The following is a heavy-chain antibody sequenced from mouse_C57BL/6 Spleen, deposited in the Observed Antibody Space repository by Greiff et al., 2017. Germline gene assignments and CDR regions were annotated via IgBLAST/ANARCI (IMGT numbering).Heavy chain of an antibody. D-gene: IGHD1-1*01. Sequence: VQLQQSGPELVKPGASVKIPCKASGYTFTDYNMDWVQQSHGKSLEWIGDINPNNGGTIYNQKFKGKATLTVDKSSSTAYMELRSLTSEDTAVYYCARLGITTVVDYYAMDYWGQGTSVTVSS. J-gene: IGHJ4*01. CDR1: GYTFTDYN. V-gene: IGHV1-18*01. CDR3: ARLGITTVVDYYAMDY. CDR2: INPNNGGT.